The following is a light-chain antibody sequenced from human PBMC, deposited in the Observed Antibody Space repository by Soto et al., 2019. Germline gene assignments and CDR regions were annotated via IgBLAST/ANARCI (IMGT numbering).Light chain of an antibody. J-gene: IGKJ2*01. Sequence: DIQMTQSPSSVSASLGDRVTITCRANQGISSWLAWYQQRPGRDPKLLVYAASSLEGGVPSRFSGSGYGTEFTLTINSLQAEDLATYHCQQAYSFPYTFGQGTKLEIK. V-gene: IGKV1-12*01. CDR3: QQAYSFPYT. CDR1: QGISSW. CDR2: AAS.